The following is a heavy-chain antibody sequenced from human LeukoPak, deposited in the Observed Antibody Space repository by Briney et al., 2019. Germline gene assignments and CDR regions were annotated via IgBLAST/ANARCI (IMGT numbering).Heavy chain of an antibody. V-gene: IGHV1-2*02. CDR2: IDPKSGDT. J-gene: IGHJ4*02. D-gene: IGHD2-21*01. CDR3: AREGRGSGHCAGFYF. CDR1: GYTFSDHY. Sequence: ASVKVSCKTSGYTFSDHYVQWLRQAPGQGLEWMGWIDPKSGDTSSAQKFRGRVTLTKDTSISSAYLALTGLTSDDTAIYYCAREGRGSGHCAGFYFCGQRALVTVSS.